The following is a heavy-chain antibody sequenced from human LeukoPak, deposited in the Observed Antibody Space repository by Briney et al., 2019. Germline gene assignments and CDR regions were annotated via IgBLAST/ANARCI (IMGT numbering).Heavy chain of an antibody. CDR2: IYHSGST. Sequence: SETLSLTCTVSGGSISSGGYSWSWIRQPPGKGLEWIGYIYHSGSTYYNPSLKSRVTISVDRSKNQFSLKLSSVTAADTAVYYCARSFVNTIDYWGQGTPVTVSS. D-gene: IGHD3-16*02. CDR1: GGSISSGGYS. V-gene: IGHV4-30-2*01. J-gene: IGHJ4*02. CDR3: ARSFVNTIDY.